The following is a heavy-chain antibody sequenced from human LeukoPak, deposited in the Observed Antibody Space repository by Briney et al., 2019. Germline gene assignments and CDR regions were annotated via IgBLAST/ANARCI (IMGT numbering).Heavy chain of an antibody. CDR2: INAYNGNT. Sequence: SSVKVSCKASGYTFTSYGISWVRQAPGQGLAWMGWINAYNGNTNYAQKLQGRVTMTTDTSTSTAYMELRSLRSDDTAVYYCARDQMPYYYDSSGYYYLFDIWGQGTMVTVSS. CDR3: ARDQMPYYYDSSGYYYLFDI. V-gene: IGHV1-18*01. J-gene: IGHJ3*02. CDR1: GYTFTSYG. D-gene: IGHD3-22*01.